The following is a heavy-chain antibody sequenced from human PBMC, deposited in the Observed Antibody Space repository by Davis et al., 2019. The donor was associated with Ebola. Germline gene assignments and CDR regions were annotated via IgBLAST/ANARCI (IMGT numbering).Heavy chain of an antibody. CDR1: GYTFTGYY. CDR2: INPNSGGT. V-gene: IGHV1-2*06. CDR3: ARSAAGTGNYFDY. J-gene: IGHJ4*02. Sequence: AASVKVSCKASGYTFTGYYMHWVRQAPGQGLEWMGRINPNSGGTNYAQKFQGRVTMTRDTSISTAYMELSRLRSDDTAVYYCARSAAGTGNYFDYWGQGTLVTVSS. D-gene: IGHD6-13*01.